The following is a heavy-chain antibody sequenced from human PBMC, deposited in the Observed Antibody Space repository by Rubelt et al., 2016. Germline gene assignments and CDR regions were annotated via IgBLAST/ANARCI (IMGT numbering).Heavy chain of an antibody. CDR1: GGSISSYY. D-gene: IGHD2-15*01. CDR3: ARLVVVAATHFDY. CDR2: IYYSGST. V-gene: IGHV4-59*12. Sequence: QVQLQESGPGLVKPSETLSLTCTVSGGSISSYYWSWIRQPPGKGLEWIGYIYYSGSTNYNPSLKSRGTISVDTSKNQFCLKLSSVTAADTAVYYCARLVVVAATHFDYWGQGTLVTVSS. J-gene: IGHJ4*02.